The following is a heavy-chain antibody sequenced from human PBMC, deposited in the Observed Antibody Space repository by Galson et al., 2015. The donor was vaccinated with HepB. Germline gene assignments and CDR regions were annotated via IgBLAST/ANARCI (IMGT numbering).Heavy chain of an antibody. Sequence: SETLSLTCTVSGDSINTYSWNWIRQPPGKGLEWVGSMFPSGSSTYNPSLKSRVSMSLFTSKNEFSLELRSVTAADTAVYYCSREGPSGIDDYWGQGTLVTVSS. CDR1: GDSINTYS. CDR2: MFPSGSS. CDR3: SREGPSGIDDY. V-gene: IGHV4-59*03. D-gene: IGHD3-10*01. J-gene: IGHJ4*02.